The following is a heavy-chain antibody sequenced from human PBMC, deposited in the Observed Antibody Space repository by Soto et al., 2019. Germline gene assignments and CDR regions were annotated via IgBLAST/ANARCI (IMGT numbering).Heavy chain of an antibody. Sequence: PLQPLSLPCAVLDGKIVSHYWSWIIQPPGKGLEWIGYIYYSGSTNYNPSLKSRVTISVDTSKNQFSLKLNSMTAADTAVYYCARHNYGSGSTYFDYWGQGTLVTVSS. CDR2: IYYSGST. V-gene: IGHV4-59*08. CDR1: DGKIVSHY. D-gene: IGHD3-10*01. J-gene: IGHJ4*02. CDR3: ARHNYGSGSTYFDY.